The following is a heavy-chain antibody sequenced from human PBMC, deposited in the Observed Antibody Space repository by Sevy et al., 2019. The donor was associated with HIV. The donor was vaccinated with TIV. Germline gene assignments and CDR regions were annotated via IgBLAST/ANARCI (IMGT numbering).Heavy chain of an antibody. CDR1: GVSITRSY. Sequence: SETLSLTCNVSGVSITRSYWNWIRQTPGKGLEWIAFVYYTGKTNYNPSLKSRVTVSLDTSKSQFSLKLSSVTAADTAVYYCAAGGAGRQFDYYYYMDVWGKGTTVTVSS. D-gene: IGHD6-6*01. V-gene: IGHV4-59*01. CDR2: VYYTGKT. CDR3: AAGGAGRQFDYYYYMDV. J-gene: IGHJ6*03.